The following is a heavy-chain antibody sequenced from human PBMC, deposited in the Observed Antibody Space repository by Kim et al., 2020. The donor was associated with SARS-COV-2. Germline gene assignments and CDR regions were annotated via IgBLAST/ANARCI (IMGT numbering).Heavy chain of an antibody. CDR3: ARDAVGRCSSTSCQNYYYYGMDV. Sequence: SVKVSCKASGGTFSSYAISWVRQAPGQGLEWMGGIIPIFGTANYAQKFQGRVTITADESTSTAYMELSSLRSEDTAVYYCARDAVGRCSSTSCQNYYYYGMDVWGQGTTVTVSS. J-gene: IGHJ6*02. V-gene: IGHV1-69*13. CDR1: GGTFSSYA. D-gene: IGHD2-2*01. CDR2: IIPIFGTA.